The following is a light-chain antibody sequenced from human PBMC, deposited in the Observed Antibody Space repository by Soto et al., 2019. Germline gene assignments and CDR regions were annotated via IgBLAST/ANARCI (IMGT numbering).Light chain of an antibody. CDR3: QQYFTSPIT. J-gene: IGKJ5*01. CDR1: QSVSIY. Sequence: EIVLTPSPATLSLFPGERATLSCRASQSVSIYLAWYQQKPGQAPRLLIYDASNRATGIPARFSGSGSGTDFSLTISRLEPEDCAVYDCQQYFTSPITFGQGTRLEIK. CDR2: DAS. V-gene: IGKV3-11*01.